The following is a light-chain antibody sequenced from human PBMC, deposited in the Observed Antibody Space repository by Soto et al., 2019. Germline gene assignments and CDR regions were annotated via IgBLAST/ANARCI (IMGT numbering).Light chain of an antibody. V-gene: IGKV1-33*01. J-gene: IGKJ2*01. Sequence: DILMTKSPSSLSPSVGDRVTITCQASQDISKYLNWYQQKPGTPPKLLIYHSSNLETGVPSRFSGSGSGTHFILTISSLQPEDIATYFCQQYDSFPRTFGQGTKLDLK. CDR2: HSS. CDR1: QDISKY. CDR3: QQYDSFPRT.